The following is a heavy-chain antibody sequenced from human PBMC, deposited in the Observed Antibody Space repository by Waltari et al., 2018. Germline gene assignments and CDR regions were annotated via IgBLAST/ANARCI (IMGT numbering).Heavy chain of an antibody. D-gene: IGHD3-9*01. V-gene: IGHV4-59*01. J-gene: IGHJ4*02. CDR3: ARGRPNLDWPHHFAY. CDR1: GGSIRSYY. CDR2: IYYSGST. Sequence: QVQLQESGPGLVKPSETLSLTCTVSGGSIRSYYWSWIRQPPGKGLEGIGYIYYSGSTNSTPPLKSRVTISVDTSKNPVSRKLSSVTAPDTAVYYCARGRPNLDWPHHFAYWRQGPLVTVSS.